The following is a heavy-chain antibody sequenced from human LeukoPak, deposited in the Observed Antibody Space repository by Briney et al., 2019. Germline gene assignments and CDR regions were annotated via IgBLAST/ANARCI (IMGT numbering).Heavy chain of an antibody. V-gene: IGHV3-33*01. J-gene: IGHJ4*02. Sequence: PGRSLRLSCAASGFTFSDYGMVWVRQAPGKGLEWVALIRNDGSNKYYAESVKGRFTISRDNSKNTLYVQMNSLRAEDTAVYYCARGGWNYDYVWGSYRYTGFDYWGQGTLVTVSS. D-gene: IGHD3-16*02. CDR2: IRNDGSNK. CDR3: ARGGWNYDYVWGSYRYTGFDY. CDR1: GFTFSDYG.